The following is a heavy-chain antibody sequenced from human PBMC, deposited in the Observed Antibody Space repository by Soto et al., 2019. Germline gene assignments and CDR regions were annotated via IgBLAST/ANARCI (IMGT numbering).Heavy chain of an antibody. CDR2: ISGSGGST. J-gene: IGHJ4*02. Sequence: GGSLRLSCAASGFTFSSYAMSWVRQAPGKGLEWVSAISGSGGSTYYADSVKGRFTISRDNSKNTLYLQMNSLRAEDTAVYYCAKAAEGSGSYYTYFDYWGQGTLVTVSS. D-gene: IGHD3-10*01. CDR3: AKAAEGSGSYYTYFDY. CDR1: GFTFSSYA. V-gene: IGHV3-23*01.